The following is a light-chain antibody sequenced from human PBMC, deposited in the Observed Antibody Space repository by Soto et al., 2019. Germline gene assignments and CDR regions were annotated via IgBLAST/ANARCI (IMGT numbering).Light chain of an antibody. CDR3: SSYTTSNTYV. Sequence: QSVLTQPASVSGSPGQSITFSCTGTSSDIGVYNYVSWYQQHPGKAPKLMIYEVNNRPSGVSNRFSGSKSGNTASLTISGLQAEEDADYYCSSYTTSNTYVFGTGTKVTVL. J-gene: IGLJ1*01. CDR2: EVN. CDR1: SSDIGVYNY. V-gene: IGLV2-14*01.